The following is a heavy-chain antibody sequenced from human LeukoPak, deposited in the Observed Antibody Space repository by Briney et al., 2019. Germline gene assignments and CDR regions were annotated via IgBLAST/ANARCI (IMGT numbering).Heavy chain of an antibody. CDR3: AKKLGGGGIAAAGNFDY. J-gene: IGHJ4*02. CDR1: SGSISSGVYY. V-gene: IGHV3-23*01. Sequence: ETLSLTCPVSSGSISSGVYYWSWVRQAPGKGLEWVSAISGSGGSTYYADSVKGRFTISRDNSKNTLYLQMNSLRAEDTAVYYCAKKLGGGGIAAAGNFDYWGQGTLVTVSS. CDR2: ISGSGGST. D-gene: IGHD6-13*01.